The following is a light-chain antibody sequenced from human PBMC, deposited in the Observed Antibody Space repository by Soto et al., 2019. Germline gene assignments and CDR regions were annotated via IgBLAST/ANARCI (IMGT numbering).Light chain of an antibody. V-gene: IGKV3D-15*01. CDR3: QQYGNWPRT. Sequence: ILIQPSPATLSVPPEARATLACRASQSGSTNLAWFQQEPGQAPRLLIFDASTRATGVPARFSGSGSGAEFTLTITSLQSEDFAVYYCQQYGNWPRTFGQGTKV. CDR1: QSGSTN. CDR2: DAS. J-gene: IGKJ1*01.